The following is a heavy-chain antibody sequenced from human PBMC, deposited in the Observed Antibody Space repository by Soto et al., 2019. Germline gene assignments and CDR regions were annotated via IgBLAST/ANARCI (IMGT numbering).Heavy chain of an antibody. D-gene: IGHD2-15*01. J-gene: IGHJ4*02. CDR3: ARGPGGPDGPGDY. CDR1: GYAFTSCA. V-gene: IGHV1-3*01. Sequence: ASVKVSCKDSGYAFTSCAMYWVRQAPGQRVVWMGWINAGNGNTKYSQKFQGRVTITRDTSASTAYMELSSLRSEDTALYYCARGPGGPDGPGDYWGQGTLVTVSS. CDR2: INAGNGNT.